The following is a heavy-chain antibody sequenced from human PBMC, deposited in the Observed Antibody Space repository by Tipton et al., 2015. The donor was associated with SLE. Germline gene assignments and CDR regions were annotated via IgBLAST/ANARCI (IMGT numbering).Heavy chain of an antibody. Sequence: TLSLTCAVYGGSFSGYYWSWIRQPPGKGLEWIGEINHSGSTNYNPSLKSRVTISLDTSKNQLSLRVSSVTAADTAVYYCAREVYDSSGYYYRMDYYYYMDVWGKGTTVTVSS. CDR1: GGSFSGYY. V-gene: IGHV4-34*01. CDR2: INHSGST. D-gene: IGHD3-22*01. CDR3: AREVYDSSGYYYRMDYYYYMDV. J-gene: IGHJ6*03.